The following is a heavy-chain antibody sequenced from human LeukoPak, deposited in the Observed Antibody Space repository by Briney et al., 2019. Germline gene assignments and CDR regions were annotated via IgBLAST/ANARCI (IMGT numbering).Heavy chain of an antibody. J-gene: IGHJ5*02. Sequence: GGSLRLSCAASGFTFSSYGMHWVRQAPGKGLEWVAVISYDGSNKYYADSVKGRFTISRDNSKNTLYLQMNSLRAEDTAVYYCAKDRVVRGTNWFDPWGQGTLVTVSS. CDR3: AKDRVVRGTNWFDP. CDR1: GFTFSSYG. CDR2: ISYDGSNK. D-gene: IGHD3-10*01. V-gene: IGHV3-30*18.